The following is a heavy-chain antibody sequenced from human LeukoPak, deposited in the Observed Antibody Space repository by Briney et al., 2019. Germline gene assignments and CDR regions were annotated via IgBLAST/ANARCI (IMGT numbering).Heavy chain of an antibody. Sequence: PGRSLRLSCAASGFSFDDYAMHWVRQAPGKGLEWVSGISWNSGSIDYVGSVKGRFTISRDNAKNSLYLQMTSLRPEDTASYYCAKGTGRYWTFFDYWGQGILVTVSS. J-gene: IGHJ4*02. CDR1: GFSFDDYA. D-gene: IGHD1-1*01. CDR3: AKGTGRYWTFFDY. V-gene: IGHV3-9*01. CDR2: ISWNSGSI.